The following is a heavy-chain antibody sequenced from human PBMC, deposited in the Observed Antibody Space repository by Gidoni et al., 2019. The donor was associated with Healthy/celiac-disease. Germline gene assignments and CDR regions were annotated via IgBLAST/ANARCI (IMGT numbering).Heavy chain of an antibody. D-gene: IGHD4-17*01. V-gene: IGHV3-74*01. Sequence: GGGLVHPGGSLRLSCAAYGFTFSSYWMHWFRQTPGKGLLWVSRINSDGSSTSYADSVKGRFTISRDNANNTAVYYCARGTTYGDYEGVDYWGQGTLVTVSS. CDR3: Y. CDR1: GFTFSSYW. J-gene: IGHJ4*02. CDR2: INSDGSST.